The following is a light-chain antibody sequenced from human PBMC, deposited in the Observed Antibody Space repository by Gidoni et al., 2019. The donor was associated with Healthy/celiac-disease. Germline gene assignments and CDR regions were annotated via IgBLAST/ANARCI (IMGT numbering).Light chain of an antibody. CDR3: QQSYSTPRT. Sequence: IQITQSPSSLSASVGDRVTITCRASQSISSYLHWYQQKPGKAPKLLIYAASSLQSGVPSRFSGSGSGTDFTLTISSLQPEDFATYYCQQSYSTPRTFGQGTKVEIK. V-gene: IGKV1-39*01. CDR2: AAS. CDR1: QSISSY. J-gene: IGKJ1*01.